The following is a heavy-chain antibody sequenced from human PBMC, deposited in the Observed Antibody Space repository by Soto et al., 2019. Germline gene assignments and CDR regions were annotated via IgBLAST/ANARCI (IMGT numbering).Heavy chain of an antibody. Sequence: VQLVQSGAEVRQPGSSVRVSCKASGGTFSTYSVTWVRQAPGQGLEWMGGIIPSYDSPYYAQKFLGRVSLTADTSTNTAYMVVSRLTSEDTAVYFCAGDSDSVTQGPLRDGGQGTLVLVSS. D-gene: IGHD2-21*02. CDR3: AGDSDSVTQGPLRD. CDR2: IIPSYDSP. J-gene: IGHJ4*02. V-gene: IGHV1-69*06. CDR1: GGTFSTYS.